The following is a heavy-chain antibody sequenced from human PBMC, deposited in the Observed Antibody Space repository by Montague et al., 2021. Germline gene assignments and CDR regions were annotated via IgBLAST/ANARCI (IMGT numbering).Heavy chain of an antibody. CDR1: GDSGAGDGAA. Sequence: CAISGDSGAGDGAAGSWVGQSPAGGYEWLGGRCYRSRWFNDYAVSIRSRITINQDTSKNQLSLQLNSVTPEETAVYYCARATEWRCYYYYYYMDVWGKGITVNVCS. V-gene: IGHV6-1*01. D-gene: IGHD1-14*01. J-gene: IGHJ6*03. CDR3: ARATEWRCYYYYYYMDV. CDR2: RCYRSRWFN.